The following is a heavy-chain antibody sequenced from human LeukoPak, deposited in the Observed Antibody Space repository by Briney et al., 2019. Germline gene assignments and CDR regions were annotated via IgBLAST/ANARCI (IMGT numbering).Heavy chain of an antibody. V-gene: IGHV3-30*02. Sequence: GGSLRLSCAASGFTFSSYGMHWVRQAPGKGLEWVAFIRYDGSNKYYADSVKGRFTISRDNSKNTLYLQMNSLRAEDTAVYYCAIAESVTSALDYWGQGTLVTVSS. D-gene: IGHD4-17*01. CDR3: AIAESVTSALDY. CDR1: GFTFSSYG. CDR2: IRYDGSNK. J-gene: IGHJ4*02.